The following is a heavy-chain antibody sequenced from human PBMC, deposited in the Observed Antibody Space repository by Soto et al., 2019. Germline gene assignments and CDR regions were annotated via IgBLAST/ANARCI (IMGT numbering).Heavy chain of an antibody. Sequence: QVQLVQSGAEVKKPGASVKVSCKASGYTFTSYYMHWVRQAPGQGLEWMGIINPSGGSTSYAQKFQGRVTMTRDTSTSTVSMELSSLRSEDTAVYYCARDSSGNALLYWGQGTLVTVSS. CDR3: ARDSSGNALLY. D-gene: IGHD6-25*01. CDR1: GYTFTSYY. CDR2: INPSGGST. J-gene: IGHJ4*02. V-gene: IGHV1-46*01.